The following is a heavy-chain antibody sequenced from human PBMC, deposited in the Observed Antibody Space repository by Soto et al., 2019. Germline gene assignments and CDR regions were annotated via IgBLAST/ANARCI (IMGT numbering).Heavy chain of an antibody. CDR1: GYTFTSYA. Sequence: GASVKVSCKASGYTFTSYAMHWVRQAPGQRLEWMGWINAGNGNTKYSQKFQGRVTITRDTSASTAYMELSSLRSEDTAVYYFARSGSTVTTFHYYYYMDVWGKGTTVTVSS. CDR3: ARSGSTVTTFHYYYYMDV. D-gene: IGHD4-17*01. J-gene: IGHJ6*03. V-gene: IGHV1-3*01. CDR2: INAGNGNT.